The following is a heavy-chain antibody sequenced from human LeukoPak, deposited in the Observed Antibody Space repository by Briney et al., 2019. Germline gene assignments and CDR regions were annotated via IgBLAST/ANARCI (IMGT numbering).Heavy chain of an antibody. D-gene: IGHD3-10*01. V-gene: IGHV3-7*01. CDR2: IKADGSQK. CDR3: ARFTGSASYEVY. J-gene: IGHJ4*02. Sequence: GGSLRLSCAASGFTFSNSWMSWVRQAPERGLEWVANIKADGSQKGYVDSMKGRFTVSRDNAKNSVYLEMKSLRVEDTAIYYCARFTGSASYEVYWGQGTLVTVSS. CDR1: GFTFSNSW.